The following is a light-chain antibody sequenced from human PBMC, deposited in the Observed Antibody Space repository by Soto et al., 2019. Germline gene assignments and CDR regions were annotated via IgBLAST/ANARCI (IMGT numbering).Light chain of an antibody. J-gene: IGKJ2*01. CDR2: GAS. Sequence: EIVLTQSPGTLSLSPGERATLSCRASQSVSSSYLAWYQQKSGQAPRLLIYGASSRATGIPDRFSGSGSGTDFTLTSSRLEPEDFAVYYCQENGSSPPYTFGQGTKLEIK. CDR3: QENGSSPPYT. CDR1: QSVSSSY. V-gene: IGKV3-20*01.